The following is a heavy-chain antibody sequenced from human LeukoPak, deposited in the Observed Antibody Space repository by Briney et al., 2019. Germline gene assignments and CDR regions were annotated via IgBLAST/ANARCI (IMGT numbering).Heavy chain of an antibody. Sequence: PGGSLRLSCAASGFTFSSYATSWVRQAPGKGLEWVSAISGSGGSTYYADSVKGRFTISRDNSKNTLYLQMNSLRAEDTAVYYCAKDQFSSGLNWFDPWGQGTLVTVSS. CDR2: ISGSGGST. CDR3: AKDQFSSGLNWFDP. D-gene: IGHD6-19*01. J-gene: IGHJ5*02. V-gene: IGHV3-23*01. CDR1: GFTFSSYA.